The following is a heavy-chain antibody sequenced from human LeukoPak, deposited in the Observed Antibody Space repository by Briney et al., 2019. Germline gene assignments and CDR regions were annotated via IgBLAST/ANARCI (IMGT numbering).Heavy chain of an antibody. J-gene: IGHJ3*02. V-gene: IGHV3-7*01. CDR2: IKQDGSEK. CDR3: ATDSRIVGATGASDI. Sequence: GGSLRLSCAASGLTFSSSWMSWVRQAPGKGLEWVANIKQDGSEKHYVDSVKGRFTVSRDNAKNSLYLQMNSLRAEDTAVYYCATDSRIVGATGASDIWGQGTMVTVSS. CDR1: GLTFSSSW. D-gene: IGHD1-26*01.